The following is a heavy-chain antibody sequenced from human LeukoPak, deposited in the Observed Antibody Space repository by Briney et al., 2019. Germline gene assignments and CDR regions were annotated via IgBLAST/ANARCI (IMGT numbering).Heavy chain of an antibody. CDR1: GYTFTEYG. Sequence: ASVKVSCKASGYTFTEYGVTWVRQAPGQGLEWMGWISAYNGDTDYAQKFQGRVTMTTDTSTSTAYLDLRSLTSDDTAVYYCARDSRHFDWTHRLLFWGQGTLVTVSS. D-gene: IGHD3-9*01. V-gene: IGHV1-18*01. CDR2: ISAYNGDT. J-gene: IGHJ4*02. CDR3: ARDSRHFDWTHRLLF.